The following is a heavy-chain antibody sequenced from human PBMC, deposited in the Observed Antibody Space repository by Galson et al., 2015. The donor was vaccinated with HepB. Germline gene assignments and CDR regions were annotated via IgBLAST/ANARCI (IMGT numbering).Heavy chain of an antibody. D-gene: IGHD6-6*01. V-gene: IGHV6-1*01. CDR1: GDSVSSNSAA. Sequence: CAISGDSVSSNSAAWNWIRQSPSRGLEWLGRTYYRSKWYNDYAVSVKSRITINPDTSKNQFSLQLNSVTPEDTAVYYCARDRSEYSSSSDYYYYYGMDVWGQGTTVTVSS. J-gene: IGHJ6*02. CDR2: TYYRSKWYN. CDR3: ARDRSEYSSSSDYYYYYGMDV.